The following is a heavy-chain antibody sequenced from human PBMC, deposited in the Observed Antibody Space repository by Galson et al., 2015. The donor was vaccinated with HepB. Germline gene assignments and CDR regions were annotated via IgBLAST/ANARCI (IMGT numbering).Heavy chain of an antibody. Sequence: SCAASGFTFRSYAISWVRQAPGQGLEWMGGIIPIFGTANYAQKFRGRVTVTADESTSTAYMELSSLRSEDTAVYYCARDGCSASSCYGGNYYYYMDVWGKGTTVTVSS. J-gene: IGHJ6*03. V-gene: IGHV1-69*01. CDR2: IIPIFGTA. CDR1: GFTFRSYA. CDR3: ARDGCSASSCYGGNYYYYMDV. D-gene: IGHD2-2*01.